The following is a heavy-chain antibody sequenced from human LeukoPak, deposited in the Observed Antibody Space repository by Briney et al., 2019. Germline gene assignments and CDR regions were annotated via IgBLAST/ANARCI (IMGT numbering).Heavy chain of an antibody. D-gene: IGHD6-13*01. V-gene: IGHV3-23*01. CDR3: AKVGSSWTGYYHGMDV. CDR2: ISGSGGST. J-gene: IGHJ6*02. Sequence: GSLRLSCAASGFTFSSYAMSWVRQAPGKGLEWVSAISGSGGSTYYADSVKGRFTISRDNSKNTLYLQMNSLRAEDTAVYYCAKVGSSWTGYYHGMDVWGQGTTVTVSS. CDR1: GFTFSSYA.